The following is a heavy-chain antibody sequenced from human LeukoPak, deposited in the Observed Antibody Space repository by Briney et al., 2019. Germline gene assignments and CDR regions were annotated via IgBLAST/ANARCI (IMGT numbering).Heavy chain of an antibody. J-gene: IGHJ5*02. CDR2: IIPIFGTA. Sequence: ASVKVSCKASGGTFSSYAISWVRRAPGQGLEWMGGIIPIFGTANYAQKFQGRVTITADESTSTAYMELSSLRSEDTAVYYCARDPPLGCSSTSCYVTEGFDPWGQGTLVTVSS. V-gene: IGHV1-69*13. CDR1: GGTFSSYA. CDR3: ARDPPLGCSSTSCYVTEGFDP. D-gene: IGHD2-2*01.